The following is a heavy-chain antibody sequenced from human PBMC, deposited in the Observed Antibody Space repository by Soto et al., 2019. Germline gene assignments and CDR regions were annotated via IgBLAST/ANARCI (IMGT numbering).Heavy chain of an antibody. CDR1: GGSFSGYY. D-gene: IGHD4-17*01. V-gene: IGHV4-34*01. CDR2: INHSGST. CDR3: ARAAYGDKYNWFDP. J-gene: IGHJ5*02. Sequence: QVQLQQWGAGLLKPSETLSLTCAVYGGSFSGYYWSWIRQPPGKGLEWIGEINHSGSTNYNPSLKSRVTISVDTSKNQFSLKLSSVTAADTAVYYCARAAYGDKYNWFDPWGQGTLVTVSS.